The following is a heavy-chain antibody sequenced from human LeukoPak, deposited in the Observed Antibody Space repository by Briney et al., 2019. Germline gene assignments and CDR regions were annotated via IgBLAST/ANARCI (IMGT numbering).Heavy chain of an antibody. J-gene: IGHJ4*02. CDR1: GGSFSGYY. D-gene: IGHD3-3*01. Sequence: SETLSLTCAVYGGSFSGYYWSWIRQPPGKGLEWIGEINHSGSTNYNPSLKSRVTISVDTSKNQFSLKLSSVTAADTAVYYCARGVPVLRFLEWFNWSQGTLVTVSS. CDR2: INHSGST. CDR3: ARGVPVLRFLEWFN. V-gene: IGHV4-34*01.